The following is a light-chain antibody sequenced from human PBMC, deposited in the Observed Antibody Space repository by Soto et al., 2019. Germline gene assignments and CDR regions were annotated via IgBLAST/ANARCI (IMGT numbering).Light chain of an antibody. J-gene: IGKJ2*01. Sequence: DIVMTQSPDSLAVSLGERATINCKSSQTVLYSSNNKNYLAWYQQKPGQPAKLLFYWASTREPGVPDRLSGSGSGTYFTLSISSLQAEDVAVYYCQQYYSTPYTFGQGTKLEIK. CDR3: QQYYSTPYT. CDR1: QTVLYSSNNKNY. CDR2: WAS. V-gene: IGKV4-1*01.